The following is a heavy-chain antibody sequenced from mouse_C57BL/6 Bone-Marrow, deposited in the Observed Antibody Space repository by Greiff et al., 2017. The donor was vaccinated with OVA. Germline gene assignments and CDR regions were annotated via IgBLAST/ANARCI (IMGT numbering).Heavy chain of an antibody. V-gene: IGHV1-19*01. CDR2: INPYNGGT. J-gene: IGHJ3*01. D-gene: IGHD2-4*01. CDR1: GYTFTDYY. Sequence: EVQLQQSGPVLVKPGASVKMSCKASGYTFTDYYMNWVKQSHGKSLEWIGVINPYNGGTSYNQQFKGKATLTVDKSSSTAYMELNSLTSEDSAVYYCARGYDYDAAWFAYWGQGTLVTVSA. CDR3: ARGYDYDAAWFAY.